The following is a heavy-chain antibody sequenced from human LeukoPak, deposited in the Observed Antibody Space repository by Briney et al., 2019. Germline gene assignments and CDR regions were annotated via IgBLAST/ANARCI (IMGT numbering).Heavy chain of an antibody. V-gene: IGHV1-18*01. J-gene: IGHJ6*02. D-gene: IGHD6-19*01. CDR2: ISAYNGNT. CDR3: ATTLNPYSSGWFYPGMDV. CDR1: GYTFTSYG. Sequence: GASVKVSCKASGYTFTSYGISWVRQAPGQGLEWMGWISAYNGNTNYAQKLQGRVTKTTDTSTSTAYMELRSLRSDDTAVYYCATTLNPYSSGWFYPGMDVWGQGTTVTVSS.